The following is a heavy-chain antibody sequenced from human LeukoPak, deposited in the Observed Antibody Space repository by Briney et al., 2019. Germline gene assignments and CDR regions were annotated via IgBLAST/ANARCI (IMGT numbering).Heavy chain of an antibody. CDR1: DFTFSNYW. Sequence: GGSLRLSCAASDFTFSNYWTSWVRQAPGKGLEWVANIKEDGSEKKYVDSVKGRFIISRDNAKNSLYLQMNSLSAEDTAVYYCARERGQSIVVALAARNYNWFDPWGQGTLVTVSS. V-gene: IGHV3-7*01. D-gene: IGHD2-2*01. CDR2: IKEDGSEK. J-gene: IGHJ5*02. CDR3: ARERGQSIVVALAARNYNWFDP.